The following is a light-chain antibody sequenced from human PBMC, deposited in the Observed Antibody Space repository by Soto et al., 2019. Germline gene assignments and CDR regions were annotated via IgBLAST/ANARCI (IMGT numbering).Light chain of an antibody. CDR2: GAS. CDR1: QSVSSSY. CDR3: QQYGSSLTWT. Sequence: EIVLTQSRATLSLSPGERATLSCRASQSVSSSYLAWYQQKPGQAPRLLIYGASSRATGIPDTFSGSGSGTDFTLTIRRLEPEDFAVHYCQQYGSSLTWTFGQGTQVDI. J-gene: IGKJ1*01. V-gene: IGKV3-20*01.